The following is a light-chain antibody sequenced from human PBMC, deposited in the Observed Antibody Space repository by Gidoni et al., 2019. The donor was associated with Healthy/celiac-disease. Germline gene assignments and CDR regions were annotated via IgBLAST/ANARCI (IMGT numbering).Light chain of an antibody. CDR1: QSVLYSSNNKNY. Sequence: DIGMTQSPDALAVSLGERATINGKSSQSVLYSSNNKNYLAWYQQKPGQPPKLLIYWASTRESGVPDRFSGSGSGTDFTLTISSLQAEDVAVYYCQQYYSTPLTFXGXTKVEIK. CDR3: QQYYSTPLT. V-gene: IGKV4-1*01. J-gene: IGKJ4*01. CDR2: WAS.